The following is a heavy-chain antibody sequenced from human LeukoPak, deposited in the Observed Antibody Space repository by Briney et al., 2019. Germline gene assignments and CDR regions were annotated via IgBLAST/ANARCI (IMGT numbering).Heavy chain of an antibody. CDR1: GYTFTSFG. J-gene: IGHJ5*02. V-gene: IGHV1-18*01. CDR2: ISTDNADT. D-gene: IGHD3-10*01. CDR3: ARDYLLSSASYYHEDCFDP. Sequence: ASVKVSCKASGYTFTSFGISWVRQAPGQGLEWMGWISTDNADTNYAQKFQGRVTMTTDTSTNTVYMELRSLRSDDTAVYYCARDYLLSSASYYHEDCFDPWGQGSLVTVSS.